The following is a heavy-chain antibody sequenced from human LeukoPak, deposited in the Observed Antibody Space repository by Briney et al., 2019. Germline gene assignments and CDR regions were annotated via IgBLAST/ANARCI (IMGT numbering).Heavy chain of an antibody. CDR2: IYSTGST. D-gene: IGHD6-13*01. V-gene: IGHV4-4*07. Sequence: SETLSLTCTVSGGFINFYYGSWTRQPGGEGRECIGRIYSTGSTNYSPSLKSRVTMSIDKSKNQFSLNLSSVTAAATAVYYCARGIADPYSFDSWGQGTLVTVSS. CDR1: GGFINFYY. J-gene: IGHJ4*02. CDR3: ARGIADPYSFDS.